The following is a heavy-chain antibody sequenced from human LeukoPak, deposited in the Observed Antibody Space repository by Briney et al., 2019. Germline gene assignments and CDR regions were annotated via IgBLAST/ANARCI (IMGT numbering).Heavy chain of an antibody. CDR3: ARGYCSSTSCSNYCYYGMDV. V-gene: IGHV1-2*04. Sequence: GASVKVSCKASGYTLTGYYMHWVRQAPGQGLEWMGRINPNSGGTNYAQKFQGWVTMTRDTSISTAYMELSRLRSDDTAVYYCARGYCSSTSCSNYCYYGMDVWGQGTTVTVSS. CDR2: INPNSGGT. J-gene: IGHJ6*02. CDR1: GYTLTGYY. D-gene: IGHD2-2*01.